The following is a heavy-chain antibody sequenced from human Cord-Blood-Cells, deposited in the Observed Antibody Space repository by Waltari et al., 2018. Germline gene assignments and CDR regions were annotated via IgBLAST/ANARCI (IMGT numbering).Heavy chain of an antibody. Sequence: QVQLVQSGAEVKKPGASVNVSCKVSGYTLTELSMHWVRQAPGKGLEWMGGFDPEDGETIYAQKFQGRVTMTEDTSTDTAYMELSSLRSEDTAVYYCATAPSSPYSSSWVYFDYWGQGTLVTVSS. D-gene: IGHD6-13*01. V-gene: IGHV1-24*01. CDR1: GYTLTELS. CDR2: FDPEDGET. J-gene: IGHJ4*02. CDR3: ATAPSSPYSSSWVYFDY.